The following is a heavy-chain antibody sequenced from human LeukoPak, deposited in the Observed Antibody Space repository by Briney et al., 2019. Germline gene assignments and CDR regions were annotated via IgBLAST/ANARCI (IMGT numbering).Heavy chain of an antibody. CDR2: ISGSGGST. CDR1: GFTFSTYA. J-gene: IGHJ4*02. D-gene: IGHD4-17*01. CDR3: AKDRLVTTVTTTGDHDY. Sequence: GGSLRLSCAASGFTFSTYAMSWVRQAPGKGLEWVSAISGSGGSTYYADSVKGRFTISRDNSKNTLYLQMNSLRAEDTAVYYCAKDRLVTTVTTTGDHDYWGQGTLVTVSS. V-gene: IGHV3-23*01.